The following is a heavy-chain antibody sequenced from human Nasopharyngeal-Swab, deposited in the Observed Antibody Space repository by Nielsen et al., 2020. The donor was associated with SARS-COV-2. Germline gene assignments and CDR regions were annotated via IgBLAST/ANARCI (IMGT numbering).Heavy chain of an antibody. CDR2: INAGNGNT. Sequence: VKVSCKASGYTFTSYAMHWVRQAPGQRLEWMGWINAGNGNTKYSQKFQGRVTITRDTSASTAYMELSSLRSEDTAVYYCASSLGSGSYSPRSYYYYYGMDVWGQGTTVTVSS. J-gene: IGHJ6*02. V-gene: IGHV1-3*01. CDR1: GYTFTSYA. CDR3: ASSLGSGSYSPRSYYYYYGMDV. D-gene: IGHD3-10*01.